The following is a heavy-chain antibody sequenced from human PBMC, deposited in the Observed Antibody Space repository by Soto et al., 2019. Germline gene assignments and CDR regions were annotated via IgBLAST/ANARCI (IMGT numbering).Heavy chain of an antibody. CDR1: GGSISSYY. D-gene: IGHD3-3*01. CDR3: AGEYYDFWSGYYQLDY. V-gene: IGHV4-4*07. J-gene: IGHJ4*02. CDR2: IYTSGST. Sequence: SETLSLTCTVSGGSISSYYWSWIRQPAGKGLEWIGRIYTSGSTNYNPSLKSRVTMSVDTSKNQFSLKLSSVTAADTAVYYCAGEYYDFWSGYYQLDYWGQGTLVTVSS.